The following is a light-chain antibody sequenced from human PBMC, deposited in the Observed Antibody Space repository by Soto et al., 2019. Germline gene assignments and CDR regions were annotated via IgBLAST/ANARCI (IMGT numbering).Light chain of an antibody. CDR1: QSFSGW. CDR3: QQYNSYSGT. J-gene: IGKJ1*01. CDR2: DAS. Sequence: DIQMTQSPSTLSASVGDRVTITCRASQSFSGWLAWYHQKPGKAPKLLIYDASSLQSGVPSRFSGSGSGTEFTLNFSSLQPDDFATHYCQQYNSYSGTFGQGTKVDIK. V-gene: IGKV1-5*01.